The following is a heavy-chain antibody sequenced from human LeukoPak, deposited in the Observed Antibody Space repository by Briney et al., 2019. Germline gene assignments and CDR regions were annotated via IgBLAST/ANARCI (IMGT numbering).Heavy chain of an antibody. J-gene: IGHJ4*02. D-gene: IGHD1-26*01. Sequence: GGSLRLSCAASGFTFSSYSMNWVRQAPGKGLEWVSSISSSSSYIYYADSVKGRFTISRDNARNTLYLQMNSLRVEDTAVYYCAKDSLRKTIVGTTTRGVNDYWGQGTLVTVSS. CDR2: ISSSSSYI. V-gene: IGHV3-21*01. CDR3: AKDSLRKTIVGTTTRGVNDY. CDR1: GFTFSSYS.